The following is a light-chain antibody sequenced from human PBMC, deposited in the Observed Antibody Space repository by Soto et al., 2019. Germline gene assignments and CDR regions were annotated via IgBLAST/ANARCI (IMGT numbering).Light chain of an antibody. J-gene: IGKJ2*01. CDR2: GAS. CDR3: QQYVNWPPKFT. V-gene: IGKV3-15*01. Sequence: EIVMTQSPATLSVSPGERATLSCRASQSVSSNLAWYQQIPGQAPRLLIYGASTRATGVPARFSGSGSGTDFTLTICSLQSDDFAVYYCQQYVNWPPKFTFGQGTKLECK. CDR1: QSVSSN.